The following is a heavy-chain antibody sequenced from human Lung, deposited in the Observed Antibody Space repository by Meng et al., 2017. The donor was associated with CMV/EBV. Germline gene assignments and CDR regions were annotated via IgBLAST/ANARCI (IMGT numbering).Heavy chain of an antibody. CDR3: ARGFRGGYYYYYGMDV. Sequence: SXTLSLXCTVSGGSASSGSYYWSWIRQPPGKGLEWIGYIYYSGSTNYNPSLKSRVTISVDTSKNQFSLKLSSVTAADTAVYYCARGFRGGYYYYYGMDVXRQGXTVTVSS. CDR1: GGSASSGSYY. J-gene: IGHJ6*02. CDR2: IYYSGST. D-gene: IGHD2-15*01. V-gene: IGHV4-61*01.